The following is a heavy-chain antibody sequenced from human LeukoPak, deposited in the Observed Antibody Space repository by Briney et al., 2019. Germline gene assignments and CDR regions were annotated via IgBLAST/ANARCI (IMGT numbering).Heavy chain of an antibody. CDR2: IYYSGST. D-gene: IGHD3-22*01. J-gene: IGHJ3*02. V-gene: IGHV4-59*01. CDR3: ARDKDYFDSGGAFDI. Sequence: SETLSLTCTVSGGSISNSYWNWIRQPPGKGLEWIGYIYYSGSTNYNPSLKSRVTMSVDTSKNQFSLKLSSVTAADTAVYYCARDKDYFDSGGAFDIWGQGTMVTVSS. CDR1: GGSISNSY.